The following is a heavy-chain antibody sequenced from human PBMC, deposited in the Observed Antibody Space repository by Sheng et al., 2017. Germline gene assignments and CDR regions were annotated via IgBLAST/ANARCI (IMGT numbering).Heavy chain of an antibody. J-gene: IGHJ4*02. CDR3: ARDSLEVLGTPPFTVTIPLLTG. Sequence: QVQLVQSGAEVKKPGSSVKVSCKASGGTFSSYAISWVRQAPGQGLEWMGGIIPIFGTANYAQKFQGRVTITTDESTSTAYMELSSLRSEDTAVYYCARDSLEVLGTPPFTVTIPLLTGWGQGTLVTVSS. D-gene: IGHD4-4*01. CDR1: GGTFSSYA. CDR2: IIPIFGTA. V-gene: IGHV1-69*05.